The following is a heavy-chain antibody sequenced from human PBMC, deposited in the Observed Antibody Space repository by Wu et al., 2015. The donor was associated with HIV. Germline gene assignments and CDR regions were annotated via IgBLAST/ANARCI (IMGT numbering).Heavy chain of an antibody. J-gene: IGHJ4*02. CDR3: ARLPTEQRYCSGGSCYSSGY. CDR2: INPSGGST. V-gene: IGHV1-46*03. CDR1: GYTFTSYY. Sequence: QVQLVQSGAEVKKPGASVKVSCKASGYTFTSYYMHWVRQAPGQGLEWMGIINPSGGSTSYAQKFQGRVTMTRDTSTSTVYMELSSLRSEDTAVYYCARLPTEQRYCSGGSCYSSGYWGQGTLVTVSS. D-gene: IGHD2-15*01.